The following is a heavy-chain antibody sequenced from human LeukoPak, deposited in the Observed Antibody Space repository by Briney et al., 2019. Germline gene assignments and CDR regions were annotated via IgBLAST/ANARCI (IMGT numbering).Heavy chain of an antibody. CDR3: ARDWNRYAY. Sequence: SETLSLTCTVSGGSISSSSYYWGWIRQPPGKGLEWIGSIYYSGSTYYNPSLKSRVTISVDTSKNQFSLKLSSVTAADTAVYYCARDWNRYAYWGQGTLVTVSS. V-gene: IGHV4-39*02. CDR2: IYYSGST. CDR1: GGSISSSSYY. J-gene: IGHJ4*02. D-gene: IGHD1-1*01.